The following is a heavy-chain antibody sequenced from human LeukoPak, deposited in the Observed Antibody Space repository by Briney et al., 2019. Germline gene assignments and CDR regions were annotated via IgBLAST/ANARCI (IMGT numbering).Heavy chain of an antibody. CDR2: IYYSGST. D-gene: IGHD1-7*01. Sequence: SETLSLTCTVSGGSVSSGGYYWSWIRQHPGKGLEWIGYIYYSGSTYYNPSLKSRVTISVDTSKNQFSLKLSSVTAADTAVYYCARAQSLELRRVIYNWFDPWGQGTLVTVSS. J-gene: IGHJ5*02. V-gene: IGHV4-31*03. CDR3: ARAQSLELRRVIYNWFDP. CDR1: GGSVSSGGYY.